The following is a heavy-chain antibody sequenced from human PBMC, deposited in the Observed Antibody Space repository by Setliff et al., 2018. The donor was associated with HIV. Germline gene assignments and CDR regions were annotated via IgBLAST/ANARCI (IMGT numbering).Heavy chain of an antibody. J-gene: IGHJ4*02. CDR2: INPNSGGT. CDR3: AKGNPPDY. CDR1: GYTFTGYY. Sequence: ASVKVSCKASGYTFTGYYMHWVRQAPGQGLEWMGWINPNSGGTNYAQKFQGRVTMTRDTSISTAYMQINSLKSDDTAVYFCAKGNPPDYWGQGTLVTVSS. V-gene: IGHV1-2*02.